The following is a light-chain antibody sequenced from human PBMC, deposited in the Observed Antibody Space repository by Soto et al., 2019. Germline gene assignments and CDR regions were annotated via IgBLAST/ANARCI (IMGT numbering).Light chain of an antibody. V-gene: IGKV1-5*03. Sequence: DIQMTQSPSTLSASVGDRVTITCRASQSISTRLAWYQQKPGRAPNLLIYKASDLKTGVPSRFSGRGSGTAFTLSITTLQPDDFATYYCQHSGTFGQGTKVEIK. CDR3: QHSGT. CDR1: QSISTR. CDR2: KAS. J-gene: IGKJ1*01.